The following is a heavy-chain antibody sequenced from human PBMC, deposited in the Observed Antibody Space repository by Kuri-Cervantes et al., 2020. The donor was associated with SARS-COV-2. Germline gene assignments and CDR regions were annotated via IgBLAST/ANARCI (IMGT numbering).Heavy chain of an antibody. CDR2: ISYDGSNK. V-gene: IGHV3-30-3*01. Sequence: GESLKISCAASGFSFSSYEMNWVRQAPGKGLEWVAVISYDGSNKYYADSVKGRFTISRDNSKNTLYLQMNSLRAEDTAVYYCARVAVAGSLDYWGQGTLVTVSS. CDR3: ARVAVAGSLDY. J-gene: IGHJ4*02. CDR1: GFSFSSYE. D-gene: IGHD6-19*01.